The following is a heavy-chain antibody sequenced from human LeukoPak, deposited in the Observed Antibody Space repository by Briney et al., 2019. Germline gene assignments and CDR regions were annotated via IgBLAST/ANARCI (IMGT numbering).Heavy chain of an antibody. V-gene: IGHV4-39*07. CDR3: AREFFGDSSGGDPTPQYYFDY. Sequence: PSETLSLTCTVSGGSISSSSYSWSWIRQPPGRGLEWIGEINHSGSTNYNPSLKSRVTISVDTSKNQFSLKLSSVTAADTAVYYCAREFFGDSSGGDPTPQYYFDYWGQGTLVTVSS. CDR2: INHSGST. D-gene: IGHD3-22*01. CDR1: GGSISSSSYS. J-gene: IGHJ4*02.